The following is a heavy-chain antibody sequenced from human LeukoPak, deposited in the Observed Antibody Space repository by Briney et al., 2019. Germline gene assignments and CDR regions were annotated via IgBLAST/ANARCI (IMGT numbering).Heavy chain of an antibody. V-gene: IGHV3-23*01. J-gene: IGHJ4*02. CDR3: ARARYNPYYFDY. CDR2: ISGSGGSI. D-gene: IGHD1-14*01. Sequence: GGSLRLSCTASGFTFSDYAMSGVRQAPGKGLEGVSGISGSGGSIRYADSVKGRFTISRDNSKNTLYLQMNSLRAEDTAIYYCARARYNPYYFDYWGQGTLVTVSS. CDR1: GFTFSDYA.